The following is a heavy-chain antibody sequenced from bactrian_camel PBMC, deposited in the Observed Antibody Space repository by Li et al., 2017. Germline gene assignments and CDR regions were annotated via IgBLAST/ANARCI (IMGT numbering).Heavy chain of an antibody. D-gene: IGHD6*01. J-gene: IGHJ6*01. CDR3: SAVNAGSNWMCKLNGYWRF. CDR1: GNTLMMTC. V-gene: IGHV3S6*01. CDR2: IYIDGGDT. Sequence: QLVESGGGSVQAGGSLRLSCVASGNTLMMTCMAWFRQRPGREREGVAAIYIDGGDTFYDDSVKGRFTISQDNAKNTVYLQLNNLKPEDTAMYYCSAVNAGSNWMCKLNGYWRFWGQGTQVTVS.